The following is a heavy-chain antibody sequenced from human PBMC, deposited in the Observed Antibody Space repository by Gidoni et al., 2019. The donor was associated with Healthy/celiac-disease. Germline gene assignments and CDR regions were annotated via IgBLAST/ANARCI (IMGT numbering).Heavy chain of an antibody. J-gene: IGHJ4*02. CDR1: GGSFSGYY. D-gene: IGHD3-3*01. CDR2: INHSGST. CDR3: AYHDFWSGYFGY. V-gene: IGHV4-34*01. Sequence: QVQLQQWGAGLLKPSETLSLTCAVYGGSFSGYYWSWIRQPPGKGLEWIGEINHSGSTNYNPSLKSRVTRSVDTSKNQFSLKLSSVTAADTAVYYCAYHDFWSGYFGYWGQGTLVTVSS.